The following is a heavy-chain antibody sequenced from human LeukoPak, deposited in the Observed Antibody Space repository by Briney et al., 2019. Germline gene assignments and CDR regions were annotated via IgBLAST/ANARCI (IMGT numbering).Heavy chain of an antibody. D-gene: IGHD1-26*01. CDR2: ISGGGGSA. CDR3: AKAVGATRGYYYSGMDV. Sequence: AESLTLSCAAAAFTFSSYSMTWVRQPPGEGLEWVAAISGGGGSAYYADSVKGQFTISRDSSMNTLYLQMNSLTPGDTAVYYYAKAVGATRGYYYSGMDVWGQGTTVTVSS. CDR1: AFTFSSYS. V-gene: IGHV3-23*01. J-gene: IGHJ6*02.